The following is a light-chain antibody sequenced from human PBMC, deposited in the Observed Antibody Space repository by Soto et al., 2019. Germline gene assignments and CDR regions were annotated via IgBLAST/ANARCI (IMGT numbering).Light chain of an antibody. V-gene: IGLV1-40*01. Sequence: QSVLTQPPSVSGAPGQRVTISCTGSSSNIGANSDVHWYQQLTGAAPKLLIYGNSNRPSGVSDRFSGSKSGTSASLAITGLQAEDEADYYCATWDDSLNALYVFGTGTKVTVL. CDR2: GNS. CDR1: SSNIGANSD. J-gene: IGLJ1*01. CDR3: ATWDDSLNALYV.